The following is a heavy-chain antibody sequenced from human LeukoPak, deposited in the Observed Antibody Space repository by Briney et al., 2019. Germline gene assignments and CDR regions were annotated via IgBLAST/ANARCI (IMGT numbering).Heavy chain of an antibody. CDR1: GCTFSSYT. CDR3: ARYVYYDSSGYPNYYFDY. CDR2: IIPILGIA. V-gene: IGHV1-69*02. J-gene: IGHJ4*02. D-gene: IGHD3-22*01. Sequence: ASVKVSCKASGCTFSSYTISWVRQAPGQGLEWMGRIIPILGIANYAQKFQGRVTITADKSTSTAYMELSSLRSEDTAVYYCARYVYYDSSGYPNYYFDYWGQGTLVTVSS.